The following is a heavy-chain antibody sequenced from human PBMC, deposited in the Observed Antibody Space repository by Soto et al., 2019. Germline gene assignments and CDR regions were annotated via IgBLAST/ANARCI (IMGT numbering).Heavy chain of an antibody. J-gene: IGHJ4*02. Sequence: EVQLVESGGGLVQPGESLTLSCAASGFTFSSYWMHWVRQAPGKGLVWVSRIKSDGSGTYYADSVKGRLTISRDNAKDTLYLQMTSLRVEDTAXXXXXXXXXXXXDGNGYLGRHWGQGTLVTVSS. CDR2: IKSDGSGT. CDR3: XXXXXXXXDGNGYLGRH. V-gene: IGHV3-74*01. D-gene: IGHD5-18*01. CDR1: GFTFSSYW.